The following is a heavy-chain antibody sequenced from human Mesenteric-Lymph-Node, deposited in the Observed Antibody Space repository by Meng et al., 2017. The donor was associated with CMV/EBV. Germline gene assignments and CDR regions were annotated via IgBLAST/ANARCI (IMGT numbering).Heavy chain of an antibody. CDR2: INHSGST. V-gene: IGHV4-34*01. Sequence: SCSGYYWSWIRQSPGKGLEWIGEINHSGSTNYNPSLKSRVTISVDTSKNQFSLKLSSVTAADTAVYYCARELGYCSGGSCYGGTFEYWGQGTLVTVSS. D-gene: IGHD2-15*01. J-gene: IGHJ4*02. CDR1: SCSGYY. CDR3: ARELGYCSGGSCYGGTFEY.